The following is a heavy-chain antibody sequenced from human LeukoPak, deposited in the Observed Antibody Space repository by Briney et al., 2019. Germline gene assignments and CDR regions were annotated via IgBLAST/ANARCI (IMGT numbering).Heavy chain of an antibody. J-gene: IGHJ3*02. CDR3: ARGFVPADESGDAFDI. CDR1: GGSISSGGYY. Sequence: SQTLSLTCTVSGGSISSGGYYWSWIRQPPGKGLEWIGYIYHSGSTNYNPSLKSRVTISVDASKNQFSLKLSSVTAADTAVYYCARGFVPADESGDAFDIWGQGTMVTVSS. CDR2: IYHSGST. V-gene: IGHV4-30-2*01. D-gene: IGHD2-2*01.